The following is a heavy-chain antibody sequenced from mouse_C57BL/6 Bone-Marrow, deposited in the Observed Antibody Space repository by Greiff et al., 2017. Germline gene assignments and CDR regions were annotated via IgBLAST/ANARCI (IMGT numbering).Heavy chain of an antibody. CDR2: INPGSGGT. V-gene: IGHV1-54*01. CDR1: GYAFTNYL. J-gene: IGHJ1*03. CDR3: ARVYDGYPWYFDV. D-gene: IGHD2-3*01. Sequence: VQLQQSGAELVRPGTSVKVSCKASGYAFTNYLIEWVKQRPGQGLEWIGVINPGSGGTNYNEKFKGKATLTADKSSSTAYMQLSSLTSEDSAVYFCARVYDGYPWYFDVWGTGTTVTVSS.